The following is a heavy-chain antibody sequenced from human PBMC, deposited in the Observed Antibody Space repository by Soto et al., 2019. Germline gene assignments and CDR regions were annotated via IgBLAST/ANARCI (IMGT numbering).Heavy chain of an antibody. J-gene: IGHJ6*02. CDR2: INHSGST. D-gene: IGHD3-10*01. V-gene: IGHV4-34*01. CDR3: ARLRGVRGGIISPV. CDR1: GGSFSGYY. Sequence: QVQLQQWGAGLLKPSETLSLTCAVYGGSFSGYYWSWIRQPPGKGLEWIGEINHSGSTNYNPSLKSRVTISVDTAKNRVSLKLGSVTAADTGVYYGARLRGVRGGIISPVWGQGTTVTVSS.